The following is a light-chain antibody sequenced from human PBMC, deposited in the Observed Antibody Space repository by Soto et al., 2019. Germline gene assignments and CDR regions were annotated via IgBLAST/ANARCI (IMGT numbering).Light chain of an antibody. CDR2: GAS. V-gene: IGKV3-20*01. CDR3: QQYGSSPLT. J-gene: IGKJ1*01. Sequence: IVLTQSPGTLSMSPGERATLSCRASQSVSSDYLAWYQQKPGQPPRLLIYGASRRATGSPDRFSGSGSGTDFTLTISRLEPEDFAVYYCQQYGSSPLTFGQGTKV. CDR1: QSVSSDY.